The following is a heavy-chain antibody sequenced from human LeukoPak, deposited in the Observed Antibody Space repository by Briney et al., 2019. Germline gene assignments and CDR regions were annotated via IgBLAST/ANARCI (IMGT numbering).Heavy chain of an antibody. CDR1: GYSISSGYY. CDR3: ARGSNYYDSSGNTYFDY. D-gene: IGHD3-22*01. V-gene: IGHV3-11*01. CDR2: ISSSGSTI. Sequence: PSETLSLTCTVSGYSISSGYYWGWIRPAPGKGLEWVSYISSSGSTIYYADSVKGRFTISRDNAKNSLYLQMNSLRAEDTAVYYCARGSNYYDSSGNTYFDYWGQGTLVTVSS. J-gene: IGHJ4*02.